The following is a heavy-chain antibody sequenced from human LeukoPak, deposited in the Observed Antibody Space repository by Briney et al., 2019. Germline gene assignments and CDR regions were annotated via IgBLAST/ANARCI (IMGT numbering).Heavy chain of an antibody. J-gene: IGHJ4*02. CDR3: ARDLYYDSSGYHYFDY. Sequence: ASVKVSCKASGYTFTSYGISWVRQAPGQGLEWMGWISAYNGNTNYAQKLQGRVTMTTDTSTSTAYMELRSLRSDDTAVYYCARDLYYDSSGYHYFDYWGQGTPVTVSS. CDR1: GYTFTSYG. CDR2: ISAYNGNT. V-gene: IGHV1-18*01. D-gene: IGHD3-22*01.